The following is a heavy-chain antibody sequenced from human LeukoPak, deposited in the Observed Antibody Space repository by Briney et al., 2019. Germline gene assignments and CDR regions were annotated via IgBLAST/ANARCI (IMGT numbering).Heavy chain of an antibody. Sequence: SETLSLTCTVSGGSISSSSYYWGWIRQPPGKGLEWIGSIYYSGSTYYNPSLKSRVTISVDTSKNQFSLKLSSATAADTAVYYCAGQYSSSSDAFDIWGQGTMVTVSS. D-gene: IGHD6-13*01. J-gene: IGHJ3*02. CDR1: GGSISSSSYY. CDR2: IYYSGST. CDR3: AGQYSSSSDAFDI. V-gene: IGHV4-39*01.